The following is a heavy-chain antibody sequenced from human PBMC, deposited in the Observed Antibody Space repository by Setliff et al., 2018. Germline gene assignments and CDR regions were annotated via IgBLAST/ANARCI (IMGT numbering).Heavy chain of an antibody. CDR2: INAANGNT. CDR3: ARYNWNTNWFDP. D-gene: IGHD1-20*01. CDR1: GYTFSSYS. Sequence: ASVKVSCKASGYTFSSYSMHWVRQAPGQRLEWMGWINAANGNTQYSKKFQGRLTITRDTSANTAYMELSSLRSEDTALYYCARYNWNTNWFDPWGQGTLVTVPQ. V-gene: IGHV1-3*01. J-gene: IGHJ5*02.